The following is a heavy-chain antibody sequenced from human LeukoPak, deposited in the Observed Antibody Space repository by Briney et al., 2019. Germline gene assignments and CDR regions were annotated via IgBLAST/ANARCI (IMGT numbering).Heavy chain of an antibody. V-gene: IGHV4-30-2*01. D-gene: IGHD2-2*02. CDR3: ARAPQSHCSSTSCYITFFDY. J-gene: IGHJ4*02. CDR1: GGSISSGGYY. Sequence: SQTLSLTCTVSGGSISSGGYYWSWIRQPPGKGLEWIGYIYHSGSTYYNPSLKSRVTISVDRSKNQFSLKLSSVTAADTAVYYCARAPQSHCSSTSCYITFFDYWGQGTLVTVSS. CDR2: IYHSGST.